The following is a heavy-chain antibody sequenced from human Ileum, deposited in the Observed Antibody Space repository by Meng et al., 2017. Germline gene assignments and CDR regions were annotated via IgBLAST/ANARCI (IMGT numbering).Heavy chain of an antibody. CDR3: ARHGGYYQDF. CDR1: GASMTCVSY. V-gene: IGHV4-4*02. D-gene: IGHD4-23*01. Sequence: VQLQESGPGLVKATETLSLTLSVSGASMTCVSYWSWVRQSPGKGLEWIGQIDHLGIAYYKPSLKSRVTMSIDQSKSQFSLRLTSVSAADTAVYYCARHGGYYQDFWGQGTLVTVAS. J-gene: IGHJ4*02. CDR2: IDHLGIA.